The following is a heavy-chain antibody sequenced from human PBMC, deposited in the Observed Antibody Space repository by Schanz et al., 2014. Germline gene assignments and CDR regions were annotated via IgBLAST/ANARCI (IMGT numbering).Heavy chain of an antibody. V-gene: IGHV1-18*01. Sequence: QVQLVQSGAEVKKPGASVKVSCKASGYTFTSYGINWVRQAPGQGPEFMGWISPYNGNTNYAPKVQGRVTMTRDTSTSTVYMELSSLRSDDTAVYYCARGGGPEDVFDIWGQGTILTVSS. J-gene: IGHJ3*02. CDR2: ISPYNGNT. CDR1: GYTFTSYG. D-gene: IGHD5-12*01. CDR3: ARGGGPEDVFDI.